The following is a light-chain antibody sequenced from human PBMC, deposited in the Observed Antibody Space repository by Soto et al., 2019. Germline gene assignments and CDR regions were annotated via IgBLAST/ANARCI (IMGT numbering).Light chain of an antibody. V-gene: IGKV4-1*01. CDR2: WAS. J-gene: IGKJ1*01. CDR3: QQYFDTPWT. CDR1: QSVLHSSNNKNY. Sequence: DIVMTQSPDSLAVSLGETATIDCKSSQSVLHSSNNKNYLAWFQQKSGQPPKLLIYWASTRESGVPDRFSGSGSETDFTLTISSLQAEDVAVYYCQQYFDTPWTFGQGTKVEIK.